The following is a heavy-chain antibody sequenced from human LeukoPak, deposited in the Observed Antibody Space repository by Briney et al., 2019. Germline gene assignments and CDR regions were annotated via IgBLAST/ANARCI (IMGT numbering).Heavy chain of an antibody. CDR2: INPNSGGT. CDR1: GYTSTGYY. Sequence: ASVKVSCKASGYTSTGYYMHWVRQAPGQGLEWMGWINPNSGGTNYAQKFQGWVTMTRDTSISTAYMELSRLRSDDTAVYYCARGGRNWGSSFDYWGQGTLVTVSS. V-gene: IGHV1-2*04. D-gene: IGHD7-27*01. J-gene: IGHJ4*02. CDR3: ARGGRNWGSSFDY.